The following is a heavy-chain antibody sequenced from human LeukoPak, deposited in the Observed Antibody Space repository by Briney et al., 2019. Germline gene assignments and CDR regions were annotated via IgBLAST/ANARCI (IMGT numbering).Heavy chain of an antibody. V-gene: IGHV3-9*01. CDR1: GFTFDDYA. J-gene: IGHJ3*02. CDR2: ISWNSGSI. D-gene: IGHD3-22*01. CDR3: AKSLSYYYDSSGGGAFDI. Sequence: PGRSLRLSCAASGFTFDDYAMHWVRQAPGKGLEWVSGISWNSGSIGYADSVKCRFTISRDNAKNSLYLQMNSLRAEDTALYYCAKSLSYYYDSSGGGAFDIWGQGTMVTVSS.